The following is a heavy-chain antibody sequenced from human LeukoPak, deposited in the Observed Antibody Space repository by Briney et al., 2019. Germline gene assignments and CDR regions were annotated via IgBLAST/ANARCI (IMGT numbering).Heavy chain of an antibody. CDR3: ARGVEAGIAAAGRRGFDY. V-gene: IGHV4-34*01. D-gene: IGHD6-13*01. J-gene: IGHJ4*02. CDR1: GGSFSSYY. CDR2: INHSGST. Sequence: SETLSLTCAVYGGSFSSYYWSWIRQPPGKGLEWIGEINHSGSTNYNPSLKSRVTISVDTSKNQFSLKLSSVSAADTAVYYCARGVEAGIAAAGRRGFDYWGQGTLVTVSS.